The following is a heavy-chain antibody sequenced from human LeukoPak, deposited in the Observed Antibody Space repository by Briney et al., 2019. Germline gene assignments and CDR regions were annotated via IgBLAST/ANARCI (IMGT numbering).Heavy chain of an antibody. V-gene: IGHV4-31*03. J-gene: IGHJ3*02. CDR2: IYYSGST. CDR3: ARDSYYYDSSGYPDAFDI. Sequence: PSETLSLTCTVSGGSISSGGYYWSWIRQHPGKGLEWIEYIYYSGSTYYNPFLKSRVTISVDTSKNQFSLKLSSVTAADTAVYYCARDSYYYDSSGYPDAFDIWGQGTMVTVSS. CDR1: GGSISSGGYY. D-gene: IGHD3-22*01.